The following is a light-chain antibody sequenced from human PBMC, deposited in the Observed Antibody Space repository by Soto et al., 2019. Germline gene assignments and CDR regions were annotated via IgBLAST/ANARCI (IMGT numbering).Light chain of an antibody. J-gene: IGKJ4*01. CDR2: KAS. V-gene: IGKV1-5*03. CDR1: QNINVW. Sequence: DIQMAQSPSTLSHPLRARVSITCRSSQNINVWLAWYQQKPGKAPNLLIYKASTLESGVPSRFSGSGSGTEFTLTISTLQPDDFATYYCQQYYSFSPLTFGGGTKVDIK. CDR3: QQYYSFSPLT.